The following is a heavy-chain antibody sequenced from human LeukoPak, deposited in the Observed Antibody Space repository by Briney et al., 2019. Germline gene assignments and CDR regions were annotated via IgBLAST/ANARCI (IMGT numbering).Heavy chain of an antibody. V-gene: IGHV1-69*15. D-gene: IGHD6-25*01. CDR3: ARDLQDSGPHYYYYMDV. CDR1: GGTFNSQA. CDR2: IIRKFDTA. J-gene: IGHJ6*03. Sequence: SVKVSCKASGGTFNSQAISWVRQAPGQGLEWMGRIIRKFDTANYAQKFQGRVTITSDESTSTAYMELSGLRSEDTAVYYCARDLQDSGPHYYYYMDVWGKGTTVTVSS.